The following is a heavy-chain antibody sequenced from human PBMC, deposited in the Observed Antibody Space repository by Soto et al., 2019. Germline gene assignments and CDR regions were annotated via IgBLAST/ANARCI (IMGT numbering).Heavy chain of an antibody. V-gene: IGHV3-33*01. J-gene: IGHJ4*02. CDR1: GFTFSSYG. CDR2: IWYDGSNK. D-gene: IGHD5-12*01. Sequence: PGGGLRLSCAASGFTFSSYGMHWVRQAPGKGLEWVAVIWYDGSNKYYADSVKGRFTISRDNSKNTLYLQMNSLRAEDTAVYYCARDGRVGDGYAGLDYWGQGTLVTVSS. CDR3: ARDGRVGDGYAGLDY.